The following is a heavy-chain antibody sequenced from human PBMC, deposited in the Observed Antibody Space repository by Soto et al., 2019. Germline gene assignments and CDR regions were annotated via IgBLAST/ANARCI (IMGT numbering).Heavy chain of an antibody. J-gene: IGHJ6*01. CDR1: CGSISSCDYY. Sequence: QVQLQESGPGLVKPSQTLSLTCTVSCGSISSCDYYWSWIRQPPGKGLEWIGYIYYSGSTYYNPFLVSRVTLSVDTSKNQCTMKLSSVTASDTAVYYCAGTITLDRGVQAHYYYYGVEVWGQGSTVNVSS. D-gene: IGHD3-10*01. CDR3: AGTITLDRGVQAHYYYYGVEV. V-gene: IGHV4-30-4*01. CDR2: IYYSGST.